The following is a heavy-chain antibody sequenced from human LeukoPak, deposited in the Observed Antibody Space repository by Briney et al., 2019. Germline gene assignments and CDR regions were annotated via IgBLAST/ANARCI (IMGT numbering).Heavy chain of an antibody. CDR2: IFYTGST. CDR1: GGSISSSY. CDR3: ARARYSRAWYASDI. V-gene: IGHV4-59*01. J-gene: IGHJ3*02. Sequence: SETLSLTCTVSGGSISSSYWSWIRQPPGKGLEWIGYIFYTGSTDYNPSLKSRVTISVDTSKNQFSLKVNSVTAADTAVYYCARARYSRAWYASDIWGQGTVVTVSA. D-gene: IGHD6-19*01.